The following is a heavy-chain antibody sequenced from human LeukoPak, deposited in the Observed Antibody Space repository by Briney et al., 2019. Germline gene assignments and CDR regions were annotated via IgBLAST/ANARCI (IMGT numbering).Heavy chain of an antibody. D-gene: IGHD4-11*01. CDR3: AKDAQRGFDYSNSLEH. Sequence: GGSLRLPYEASGHPFSHLDLHWVSHAPAKGRECVTDLCIHANHQYYGDSVKGRFTISRDNFKKTVSLQMDSLRAEDTAVYYCAKDAQRGFDYSNSLEHWGQGSLVTVSS. CDR1: GHPFSHLD. CDR2: LCIHANHQ. V-gene: IGHV3-33*06. J-gene: IGHJ4*02.